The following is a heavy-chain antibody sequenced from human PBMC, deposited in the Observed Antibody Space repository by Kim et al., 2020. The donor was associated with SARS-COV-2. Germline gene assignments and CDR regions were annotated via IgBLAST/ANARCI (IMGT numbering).Heavy chain of an antibody. D-gene: IGHD4-17*01. CDR3: ARNDYGDSLFDF. V-gene: IGHV3-53*01. CDR2: IYRGGST. J-gene: IGHJ4*02. CDR1: GFTVSSHY. Sequence: GVSLRLSCAASGFTVSSHYMSWVRQAPGKGPEWVSVIYRGGSTYYADSVKGRFTISRDNSKNALYLQMNSLRAEDTAVYYCARNDYGDSLFDFWGQGTLVTVSS.